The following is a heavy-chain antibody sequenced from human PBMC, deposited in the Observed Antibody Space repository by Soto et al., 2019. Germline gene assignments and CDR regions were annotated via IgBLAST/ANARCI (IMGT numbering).Heavy chain of an antibody. CDR2: IYHSGST. J-gene: IGHJ4*02. CDR3: ARVNIDWYFSGAFALDY. CDR1: GGSISSSNW. D-gene: IGHD3-9*01. V-gene: IGHV4-4*02. Sequence: SETLSLTCAVSGGSISSSNWWSWVRQPPGKGLEWIGEIYHSGSTNYNPSLKSRVTISVDTSKNLISLKLSSVTAADTAVYYCARVNIDWYFSGAFALDYWGQGTLVTVSS.